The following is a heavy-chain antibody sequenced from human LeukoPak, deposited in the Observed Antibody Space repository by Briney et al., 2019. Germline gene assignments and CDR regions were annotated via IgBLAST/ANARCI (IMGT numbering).Heavy chain of an antibody. CDR1: GFTFSSYS. CDR3: AREVYPGTEGVAFDI. D-gene: IGHD1-14*01. J-gene: IGHJ3*02. V-gene: IGHV3-21*01. CDR2: ISSSSSYI. Sequence: PGGSLRLSCAASGFTFSSYSMNWVRQAPGKGLEWVSSISSSSSYIYYADSVKGRFTISRDNAKNSLYLQMNSLRAEDAAVYYCAREVYPGTEGVAFDIWGQGTMVTVSS.